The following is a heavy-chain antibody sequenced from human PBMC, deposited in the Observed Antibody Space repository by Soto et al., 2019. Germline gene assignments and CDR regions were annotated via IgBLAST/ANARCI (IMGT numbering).Heavy chain of an antibody. J-gene: IGHJ6*02. Sequence: QVQLVQSGAEVKKPWSSVKVSCKAPGGTFSSYAISWVRQAPGQGLEWMGGIIPIFGTAKYAQKLQGRVTITADESTSTGYMELSSLRSEDTAVYYCARSQGGSSSLDIYYYYSYGMDVWGHGPTVTVSS. V-gene: IGHV1-69*01. CDR3: ARSQGGSSSLDIYYYYSYGMDV. CDR1: GGTFSSYA. CDR2: IIPIFGTA. D-gene: IGHD2-15*01.